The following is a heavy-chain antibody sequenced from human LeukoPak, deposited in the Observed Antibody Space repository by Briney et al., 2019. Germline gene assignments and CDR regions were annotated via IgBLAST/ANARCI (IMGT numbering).Heavy chain of an antibody. CDR1: GYTFTSYG. Sequence: ASVKVSCKASGYTFTSYGISWVRQAPGQGLEWMGWISAYNGNTNYAQKLQGRVTVTTDASTSTAYMELRSLRSDDTAVYYCARGVAGGYDFDLDYWGQGTLVTVSS. J-gene: IGHJ4*02. CDR3: ARGVAGGYDFDLDY. D-gene: IGHD5-12*01. V-gene: IGHV1-18*01. CDR2: ISAYNGNT.